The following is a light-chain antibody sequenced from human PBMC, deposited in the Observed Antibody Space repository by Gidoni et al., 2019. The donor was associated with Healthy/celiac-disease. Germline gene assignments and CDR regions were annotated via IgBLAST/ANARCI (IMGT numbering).Light chain of an antibody. CDR2: GAS. V-gene: IGKV3-15*01. J-gene: IGKJ2*01. CDR3: QQYNNWPLYT. Sequence: EIVMTQSPATLSVSPGERATLSCRASQSVSSNLAWYQQKPGQAPRLLIYGASTRAPGIPARFSGSGSGTEFTLTISSLQSEDFAVYYRQQYNNWPLYTFGQXTKLEIK. CDR1: QSVSSN.